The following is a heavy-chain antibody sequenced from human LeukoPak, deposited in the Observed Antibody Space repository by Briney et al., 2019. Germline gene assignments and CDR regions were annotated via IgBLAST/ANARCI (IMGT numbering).Heavy chain of an antibody. CDR1: GLTFRTHW. CDR3: LAGGGY. CDR2: IKPDGSET. Sequence: GGSLRLSCAASGLTFRTHWMNWVRQAPGKGLEWVANIKPDGSETYYVDSVKGRFTVTRDNAQSSLHLQMDSLRGEDTAVYYCLAGGGYWGQGTLVTVAS. J-gene: IGHJ4*02. D-gene: IGHD3-10*01. V-gene: IGHV3-7*01.